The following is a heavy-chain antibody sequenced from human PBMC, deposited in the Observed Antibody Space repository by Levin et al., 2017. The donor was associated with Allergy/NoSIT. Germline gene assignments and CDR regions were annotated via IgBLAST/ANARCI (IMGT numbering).Heavy chain of an antibody. Sequence: LSLTCAASGFPFSSYGMHWVRQAPGKGLEWVAVIWYDGSNRYYADSVKGRFTISRDNSKNTLYLQMNSLRAEDTAVYYCARDLIDCSSTSCYEEGFDYWGQGTLVTVSS. CDR3: ARDLIDCSSTSCYEEGFDY. CDR2: IWYDGSNR. CDR1: GFPFSSYG. D-gene: IGHD2-2*01. J-gene: IGHJ4*02. V-gene: IGHV3-33*01.